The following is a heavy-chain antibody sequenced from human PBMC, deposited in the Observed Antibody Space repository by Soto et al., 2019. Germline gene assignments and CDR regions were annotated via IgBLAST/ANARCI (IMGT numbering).Heavy chain of an antibody. CDR1: RYTFTSNA. Sequence: ASAKACSKASRYTFTSNAISWVQHDNGQGLEWMGWISAYNGNTNYAQKLQGRVTMTTDTSTSTAYMELRSLRSDDTAVYYCARVGIVGAEGVWFDPWGQGTLVTVSS. CDR3: ARVGIVGAEGVWFDP. V-gene: IGHV1-18*01. D-gene: IGHD1-26*01. CDR2: ISAYNGNT. J-gene: IGHJ5*02.